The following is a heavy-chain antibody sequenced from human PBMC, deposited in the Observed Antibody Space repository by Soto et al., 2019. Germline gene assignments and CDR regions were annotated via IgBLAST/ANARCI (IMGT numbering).Heavy chain of an antibody. CDR2: IYYSGST. CDR3: ARDRGYYGSGSFYPPED. V-gene: IGHV4-59*01. Sequence: QVQLQESGPGLVKPSETLSLTCTVSGGSISSDYWSWIRQPPGKGLEWIGYIYYSGSTKCNPSLESRVSISVDTSKTQFSLNLGSVTAADTAVYYCARDRGYYGSGSFYPPEDWGQGTLVTVSS. CDR1: GGSISSDY. J-gene: IGHJ4*02. D-gene: IGHD3-10*01.